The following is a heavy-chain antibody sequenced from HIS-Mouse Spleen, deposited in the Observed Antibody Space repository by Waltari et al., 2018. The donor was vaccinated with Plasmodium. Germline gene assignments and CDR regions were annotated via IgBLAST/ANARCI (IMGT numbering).Heavy chain of an antibody. D-gene: IGHD6-13*01. CDR2: IKQDGSEK. CDR1: GFTFRSSW. CDR3: ASSWYWYFDL. Sequence: EVQLVESGGGLVQPGGSLRLSCAAHGFTFRSSWRSWVRQAPGKGLEWVANIKQDGSEKYYVDSVKGRFTISRDNAKNSLYLQMNSLRAEDTAVYYCASSWYWYFDLWGRGTLVTVSS. J-gene: IGHJ2*01. V-gene: IGHV3-7*01.